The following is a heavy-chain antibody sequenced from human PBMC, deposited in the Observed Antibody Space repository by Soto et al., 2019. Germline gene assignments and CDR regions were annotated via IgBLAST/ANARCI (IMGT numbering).Heavy chain of an antibody. CDR2: IYYSGST. CDR1: GGSISSSSYY. CDR3: ARPATMVRDPMASTPLSDAFDI. Sequence: SETLSLTCTVSGGSISSSSYYWGWIRQPPGKGLEWIGSIYYSGSTYYNPSLKSRVTISVDTSKNQFSLKLSSVTAADTAVYYCARPATMVRDPMASTPLSDAFDIWGQGTMVTVSS. V-gene: IGHV4-39*01. J-gene: IGHJ3*02. D-gene: IGHD3-10*01.